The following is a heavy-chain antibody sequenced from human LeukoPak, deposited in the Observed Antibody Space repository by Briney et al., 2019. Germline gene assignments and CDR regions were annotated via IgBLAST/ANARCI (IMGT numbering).Heavy chain of an antibody. CDR1: GYTFTSYG. D-gene: IGHD3-10*01. CDR2: ISAYNGNT. Sequence: GASVKVSCKASGYTFTSYGISWVRQAPGQGLEWMGWISAYNGNTNYAQKLQGRVTMTTDTSTSTAYMELRSLRSDDTAVYYCARVWVGSGSYRPNYYYYMDVWGKGTTVTVSS. CDR3: ARVWVGSGSYRPNYYYYMDV. V-gene: IGHV1-18*01. J-gene: IGHJ6*03.